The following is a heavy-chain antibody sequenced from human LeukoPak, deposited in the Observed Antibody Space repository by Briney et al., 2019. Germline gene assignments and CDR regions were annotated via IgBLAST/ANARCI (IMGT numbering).Heavy chain of an antibody. J-gene: IGHJ6*02. D-gene: IGHD3-10*01. CDR1: GFTFSSYA. V-gene: IGHV3-23*01. CDR3: AKNYESGRGVPYGMDV. CDR2: ISGSGGST. Sequence: GGSLRLSRAASGFTFSSYAMSWVRQAPGKGLEWVSAISGSGGSTYYADSVKGRFTISRDNSKNTLYLQMNSLRGEDTAVYYCAKNYESGRGVPYGMDVWGQGTTVTVSS.